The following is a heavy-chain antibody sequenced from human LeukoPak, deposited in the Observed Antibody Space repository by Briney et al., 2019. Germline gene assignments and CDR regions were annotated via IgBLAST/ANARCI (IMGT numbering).Heavy chain of an antibody. V-gene: IGHV1-2*02. CDR3: ARGPPTIAVAGTGSDY. CDR1: GYTFTGYY. Sequence: ASVKVSCKASGYTFTGYYMHWVRQAPGQGFEWMGWINPNSGGTNYAQKFQGRVTMTRDTSISTAYMELSRLRSDDTAVYYCARGPPTIAVAGTGSDYWGRGTLVTVSS. D-gene: IGHD6-19*01. CDR2: INPNSGGT. J-gene: IGHJ4*02.